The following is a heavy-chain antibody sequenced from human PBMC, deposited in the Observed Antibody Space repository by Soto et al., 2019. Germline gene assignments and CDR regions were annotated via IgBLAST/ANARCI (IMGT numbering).Heavy chain of an antibody. Sequence: GGSLSLSCAASGFTFSSYAMSWVRQAPGKGLEWVSAISGSGGSTYYADSVKGRFTISRDNSKNTLYLQMNSLRAEDTAVYYCAKEQSTYYYDSSGYNDAFDIWGQGTMVTVSS. CDR3: AKEQSTYYYDSSGYNDAFDI. D-gene: IGHD3-22*01. J-gene: IGHJ3*02. V-gene: IGHV3-23*01. CDR1: GFTFSSYA. CDR2: ISGSGGST.